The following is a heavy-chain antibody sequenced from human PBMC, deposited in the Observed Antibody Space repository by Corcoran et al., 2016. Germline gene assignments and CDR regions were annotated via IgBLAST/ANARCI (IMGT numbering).Heavy chain of an antibody. J-gene: IGHJ4*02. CDR1: GDSVSSSGAA. CDR3: VSWYGGPFDY. CDR2: TYYRSKWYS. V-gene: IGHV6-1*01. Sequence: QIQLQRSGPGLVKPSQTLSLTCTISGDSVSSSGAAWNWIRQSPSRGLEWLGRTYYRSKWYSDYAVSVKSRITINPDTSKNQFSLQLNSVTPEDTAVYYCVSWYGGPFDYWGQGIVVTVSS. D-gene: IGHD3-10*01.